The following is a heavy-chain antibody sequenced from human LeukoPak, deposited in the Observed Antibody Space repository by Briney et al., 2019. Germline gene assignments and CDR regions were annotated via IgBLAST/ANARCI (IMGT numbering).Heavy chain of an antibody. Sequence: GGSLRLSCTASGFTFSDYWMTWVRQAPGKGPEWVANIKQDGSQRYYVHSVRGRFTISRDNAKNSLFLQMNGLRAEDTAVYYCARRGGSSSRRSPIDYWGQGTLVTVSS. J-gene: IGHJ4*02. CDR1: GFTFSDYW. CDR2: IKQDGSQR. CDR3: ARRGGSSSRRSPIDY. V-gene: IGHV3-7*01. D-gene: IGHD6-6*01.